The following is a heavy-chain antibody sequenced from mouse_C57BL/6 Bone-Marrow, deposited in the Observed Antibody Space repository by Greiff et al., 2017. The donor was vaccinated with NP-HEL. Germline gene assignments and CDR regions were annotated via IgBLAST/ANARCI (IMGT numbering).Heavy chain of an antibody. D-gene: IGHD1-1*01. CDR1: GFNIKDDY. CDR3: TTGEGSECLGYYLDY. Sequence: EVQLQQSGAELVRPGASVKLSCTASGFNIKDDYMHWVKQRPEQGLEWIGWIDPENGDTEYASKFQGKATITADTSSNTAYLQLSSLTSEDTAVYYCTTGEGSECLGYYLDYWGQGTTLTVSS. V-gene: IGHV14-4*01. J-gene: IGHJ2*01. CDR2: IDPENGDT.